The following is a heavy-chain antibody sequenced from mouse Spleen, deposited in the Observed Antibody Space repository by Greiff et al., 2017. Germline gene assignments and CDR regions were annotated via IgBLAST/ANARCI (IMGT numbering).Heavy chain of an antibody. CDR1: GYAFTNYL. Sequence: VQLQQSGAELVRPGTSVKVSCKASGYAFTNYLIEWVKQRPGQGLEWIGVINPGSGGTNYNEKFKGKATLTADKSSSTAYMQLSSLTSEDSAVYFCAREGEGWGQGTLVTVSA. CDR3: AREGEG. CDR2: INPGSGGT. V-gene: IGHV1-54*01. J-gene: IGHJ3*01.